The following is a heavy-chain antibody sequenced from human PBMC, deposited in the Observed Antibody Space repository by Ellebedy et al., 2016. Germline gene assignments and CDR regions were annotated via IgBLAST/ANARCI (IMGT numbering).Heavy chain of an antibody. D-gene: IGHD4-23*01. V-gene: IGHV4-59*01. CDR1: GGSISSYY. CDR3: ARVGTTVVTHFDY. CDR2: IYYSGST. J-gene: IGHJ4*02. Sequence: SETLSLTXTVSGGSISSYYWSWIRQPPGKGLEWIGYIYYSGSTNYNPSLKSRVTISVDTSKNQFSLKLSSVTAADTAVYYCARVGTTVVTHFDYWGQGTLVTVSS.